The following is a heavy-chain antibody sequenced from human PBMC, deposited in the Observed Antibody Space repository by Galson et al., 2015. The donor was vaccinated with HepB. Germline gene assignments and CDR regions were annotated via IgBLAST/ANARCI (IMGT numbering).Heavy chain of an antibody. D-gene: IGHD3-3*01. Sequence: SLRLSCAASGFTFSRYAMNWVRQAPGRGLEWISSITGPGGGTYSADSVKGRFTISRDNSRNTLLLHIDSLRAEDTAVYYCATARDDFWSGYWFDSWGQGTLVTVSS. CDR2: ITGPGGGT. J-gene: IGHJ5*01. CDR3: ATARDDFWSGYWFDS. V-gene: IGHV3-23*01. CDR1: GFTFSRYA.